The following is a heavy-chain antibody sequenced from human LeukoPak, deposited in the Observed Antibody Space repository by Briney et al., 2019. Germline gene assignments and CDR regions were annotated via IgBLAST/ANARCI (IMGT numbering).Heavy chain of an antibody. CDR1: GYSISSGYY. CDR3: AIYCSSTSCPPGAFDI. D-gene: IGHD2-2*01. Sequence: SETLSLTCTVSGYSISSGYYWGWIRQPPGKGLEWMGSIYHSGNTYYNPSLKSRVTISVDRSKNQFSLKLSSVTAADTAVYYCAIYCSSTSCPPGAFDIWGQGTMVTVSS. CDR2: IYHSGNT. V-gene: IGHV4-38-2*02. J-gene: IGHJ3*02.